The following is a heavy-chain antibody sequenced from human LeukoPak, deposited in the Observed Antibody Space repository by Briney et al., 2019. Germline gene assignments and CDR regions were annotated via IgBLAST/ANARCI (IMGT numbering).Heavy chain of an antibody. CDR3: AREETTVTTPYYFDY. J-gene: IGHJ4*02. V-gene: IGHV4-30-2*01. Sequence: SETLSLTCTIFGDSIKNEDYYWNWIRQPPGKGLEWIGYISEIGTTYYNPSLESRVTISVDRSKNQVSLRLTSVTAADTAVYYCAREETTVTTPYYFDYWGQGILVTVSS. D-gene: IGHD4-17*01. CDR2: ISEIGTT. CDR1: GDSIKNEDYY.